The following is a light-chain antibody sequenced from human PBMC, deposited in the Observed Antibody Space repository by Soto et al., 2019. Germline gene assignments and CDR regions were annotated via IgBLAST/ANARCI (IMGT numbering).Light chain of an antibody. CDR2: DAS. V-gene: IGKV1-5*01. CDR1: QSISSW. J-gene: IGKJ1*01. Sequence: DGQMPQSPSTLSASVGDRVTITCRASQSISSWLAWYQQKPGKAPKLLIYDASSLESGVPSRFSGSGSGTEFTLTISSLQPDDFATYYCQQYNSYWTFGQGTKVDIK. CDR3: QQYNSYWT.